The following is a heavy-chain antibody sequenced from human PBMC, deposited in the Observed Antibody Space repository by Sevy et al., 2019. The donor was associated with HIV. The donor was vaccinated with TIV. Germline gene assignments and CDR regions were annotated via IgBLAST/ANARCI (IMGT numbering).Heavy chain of an antibody. CDR1: GFILSTYA. D-gene: IGHD2-15*01. V-gene: IGHV3-23*01. CDR2: ISGSGDRT. CDR3: AKYLGYCSAGGWAATGLFDY. J-gene: IGHJ4*02. Sequence: GGSLRLSCEASGFILSTYAMSWVRQAPGKGLEWVSGISGSGDRTYYVDAVKGRFTISRDNSKNTWFLQMNSLRAEDTAIYYCAKYLGYCSAGGWAATGLFDYWGQGTLVTVSS.